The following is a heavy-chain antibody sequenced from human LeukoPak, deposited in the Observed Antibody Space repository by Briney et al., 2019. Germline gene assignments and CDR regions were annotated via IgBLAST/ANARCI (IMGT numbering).Heavy chain of an antibody. V-gene: IGHV3-7*05. CDR1: GFTFSRKW. J-gene: IGHJ4*02. CDR2: IKQDGSDK. CDR3: AREVYGDNYFDY. Sequence: GGSLRLSCAASGFTFSRKWMSWVRKAPGKGPEWVANIKQDGSDKYYVDSVKGRFTISGDNAKNSLYLQMNSLRAEDTAVYYCAREVYGDNYFDYWGQGTLVTVSS. D-gene: IGHD4-17*01.